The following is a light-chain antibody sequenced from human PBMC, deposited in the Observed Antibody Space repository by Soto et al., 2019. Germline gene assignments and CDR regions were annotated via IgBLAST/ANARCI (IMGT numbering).Light chain of an antibody. CDR3: QQLNSYPWT. J-gene: IGKJ1*01. CDR1: QGMNSY. Sequence: DIQLTQSPSFLSASVGDRITITCRASQGMNSYLAWYQQKPGKAPKLLIYAASTLQSGVPSRFSGSGSGLELTLTISSLQPEDFATYYCQQLNSYPWTFGQGTKAEIE. CDR2: AAS. V-gene: IGKV1-9*01.